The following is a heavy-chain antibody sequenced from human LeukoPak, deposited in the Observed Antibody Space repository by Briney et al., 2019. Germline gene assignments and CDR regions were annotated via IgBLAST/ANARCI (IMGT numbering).Heavy chain of an antibody. Sequence: ASVKVSCKASGYTFINNWMHWVRQAPGQGLEWMGLINPTGTGTLYAQKFQGRVTMTRDMSTSTDYMELSSLRSEDTAVYYCARENSVGDIAWWFDPWGQGTLVTVSS. J-gene: IGHJ5*02. V-gene: IGHV1-46*01. D-gene: IGHD3-10*01. CDR2: INPTGTGT. CDR1: GYTFINNW. CDR3: ARENSVGDIAWWFDP.